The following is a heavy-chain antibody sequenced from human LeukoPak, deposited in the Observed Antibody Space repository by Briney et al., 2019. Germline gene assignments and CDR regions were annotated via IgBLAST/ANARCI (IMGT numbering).Heavy chain of an antibody. D-gene: IGHD2-15*01. CDR2: INHSGST. CDR3: ARVGSGGSRRGYYYGMDV. Sequence: PSETLSLTCTVSGGSISSSSYYWGWIRQPPGKGLEWIGEINHSGSTNYNPSLKSRVTISVDTSKNQFSLKLSSVTAADTAVYYCARVGSGGSRRGYYYGMDVWGQGTTVTVSS. CDR1: GGSISSSSYY. V-gene: IGHV4-39*07. J-gene: IGHJ6*02.